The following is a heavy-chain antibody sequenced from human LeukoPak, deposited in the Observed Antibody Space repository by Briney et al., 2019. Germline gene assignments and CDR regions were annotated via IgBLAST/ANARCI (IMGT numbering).Heavy chain of an antibody. Sequence: PSETLSLTCAVYGGSFSGYYWSWIRQPPGKGLEWIGEINHSGSTNYNPSLKSRVTISVDTSKNQFSLKLSSVTAADTAVYYCARAPGKNFWPHYYYYGMDVWGQGTTVTVSS. CDR1: GGSFSGYY. V-gene: IGHV4-34*01. J-gene: IGHJ6*02. D-gene: IGHD3-3*01. CDR3: ARAPGKNFWPHYYYYGMDV. CDR2: INHSGST.